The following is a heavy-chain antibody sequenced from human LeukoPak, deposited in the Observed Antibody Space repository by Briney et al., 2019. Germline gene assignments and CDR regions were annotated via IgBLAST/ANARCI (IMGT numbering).Heavy chain of an antibody. V-gene: IGHV4-59*04. D-gene: IGHD2-2*01. Sequence: SETLSLTCTVSGGSISSYYWSWIRQPPGKGLEWIGNIYYSGSTYYNPSLKSRVTISVDTSKNQFSLKVSSATAADTAVYYCARHSVAVTSWSFNYFDYWGQGTLVTVSS. CDR2: IYYSGST. CDR3: ARHSVAVTSWSFNYFDY. CDR1: GGSISSYY. J-gene: IGHJ4*02.